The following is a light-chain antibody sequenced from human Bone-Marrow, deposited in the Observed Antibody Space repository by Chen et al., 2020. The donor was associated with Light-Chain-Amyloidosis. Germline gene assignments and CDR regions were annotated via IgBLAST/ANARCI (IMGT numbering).Light chain of an antibody. Sequence: EIQLTQSPSTVSASVGDRVTVTCRASPSISEFLAWYQQKPGKAPKLLIYDVSTLQSGVPSRFSGSGSGTEFTLTISSLQPDDFATDSCQQYKNYWTFGQGTKVEIK. V-gene: IGKV1-5*01. CDR2: DVS. CDR3: QQYKNYWT. CDR1: PSISEF. J-gene: IGKJ1*01.